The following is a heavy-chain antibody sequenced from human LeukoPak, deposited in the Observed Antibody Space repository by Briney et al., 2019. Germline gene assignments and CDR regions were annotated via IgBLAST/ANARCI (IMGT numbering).Heavy chain of an antibody. CDR1: GLTFSKAW. Sequence: ESGGSLRLSCAASGLTFSKAWMTWVRQAPGEGLEWVAVISYDGSNKYYADSVKGRFTISRDNSKNTLYLQMNSLRAEDTAVYYCARAGGNFWSGYLYYYYYYYMDVWGKGTTVTVSS. D-gene: IGHD3-3*01. CDR3: ARAGGNFWSGYLYYYYYYYMDV. V-gene: IGHV3-30-3*01. CDR2: ISYDGSNK. J-gene: IGHJ6*03.